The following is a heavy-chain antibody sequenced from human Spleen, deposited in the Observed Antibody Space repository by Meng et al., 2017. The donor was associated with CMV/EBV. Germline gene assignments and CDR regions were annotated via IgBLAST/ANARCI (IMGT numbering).Heavy chain of an antibody. CDR3: AHRGFGSGTNYFDF. D-gene: IGHD3-10*01. J-gene: IGHJ4*02. Sequence: QITLKESGPTVVIPTETLTLTCSFSGFSLTTSGEAVGWIRQPPGKAPEWLALIYWNDDKRYSPSLKNRLTITKETSKNQVVLTMTNMDAVDTATFYCAHRGFGSGTNYFDFWGQGSLVTVSS. CDR2: IYWNDDK. V-gene: IGHV2-5*01. CDR1: GFSLTTSGEA.